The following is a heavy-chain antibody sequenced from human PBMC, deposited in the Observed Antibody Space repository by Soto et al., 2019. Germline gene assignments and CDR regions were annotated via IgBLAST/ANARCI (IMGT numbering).Heavy chain of an antibody. Sequence: QVQLQESGPGLVKPSETLSLTCTVSGGSISSYYWSWIRQPPGKGLEWIGYIYYSGSTNYNPSLKRRVTISVATSKNQFSLKLSSVTAADTAVYYCARDEGIAVAGTFFHYYYGMDVWGQGTTVTVSS. V-gene: IGHV4-59*01. CDR2: IYYSGST. CDR1: GGSISSYY. CDR3: ARDEGIAVAGTFFHYYYGMDV. D-gene: IGHD6-19*01. J-gene: IGHJ6*02.